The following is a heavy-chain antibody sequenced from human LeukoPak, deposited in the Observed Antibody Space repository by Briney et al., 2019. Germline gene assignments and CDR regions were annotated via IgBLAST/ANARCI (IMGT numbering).Heavy chain of an antibody. J-gene: IGHJ5*02. CDR2: INTNTGNP. CDR1: GYTFTSYA. D-gene: IGHD6-19*01. Sequence: ASVKVSCKASGYTFTSYAMNWVRQAPGQGLEWMGWINTNTGNPTYAQGFTGRFVFSLDTSVSTAYLQISSLKAEDTAVYYCARDPHESGWPAFDRWGQGTLVTVSS. CDR3: ARDPHESGWPAFDR. V-gene: IGHV7-4-1*02.